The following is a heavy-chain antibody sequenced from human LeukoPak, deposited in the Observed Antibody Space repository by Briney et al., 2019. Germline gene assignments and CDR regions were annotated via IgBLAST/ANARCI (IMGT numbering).Heavy chain of an antibody. D-gene: IGHD6-13*01. CDR2: IYYSGST. CDR1: GGSISSGDYY. CDR3: ARVESEIAPSHPYNWFDP. V-gene: IGHV4-30-4*01. Sequence: PSEALSLTCTVSGGSISSGDYYWSWIRQPPGKGLEWIGYIYYSGSTYYSPSLKSRVTISVDTSKNQFSLKLSSVTAADTAVYYCARVESEIAPSHPYNWFDPWGQGTLVTVSS. J-gene: IGHJ5*02.